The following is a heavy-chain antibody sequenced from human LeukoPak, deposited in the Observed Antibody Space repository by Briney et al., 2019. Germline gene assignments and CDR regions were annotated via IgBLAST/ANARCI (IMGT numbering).Heavy chain of an antibody. CDR2: ISYDGSNK. J-gene: IGHJ6*04. CDR3: AKDLSPVTSSDAHYYYYYGMDV. V-gene: IGHV3-30*18. Sequence: GRSLRLSCAASGFTFSSYGMHWVRQAPGKGLEWVAVISYDGSNKYYADSVKGRFTISRDNSKNTLYLQMNSLRAEDTDVYYCAKDLSPVTSSDAHYYYYYGMDVWGKGTTVTVSS. CDR1: GFTFSSYG. D-gene: IGHD4-17*01.